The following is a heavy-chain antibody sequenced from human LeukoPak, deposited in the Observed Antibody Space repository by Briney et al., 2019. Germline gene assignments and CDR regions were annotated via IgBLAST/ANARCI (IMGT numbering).Heavy chain of an antibody. CDR2: IYYRGNT. J-gene: IGHJ5*02. D-gene: IGHD2-2*01. CDR3: ARVVPAAMGLNWFDP. CDR1: GGSISGGAYY. Sequence: SETLSLTCTVSGGSISGGAYYWSWIRQPPGKGLEWIGHIYYRGNTDYNPSLRSRVTISVDTSKNQFSLNLSSVTAADTAVYYCARVVPAAMGLNWFDPWGQGTLVSVSS. V-gene: IGHV4-30-4*01.